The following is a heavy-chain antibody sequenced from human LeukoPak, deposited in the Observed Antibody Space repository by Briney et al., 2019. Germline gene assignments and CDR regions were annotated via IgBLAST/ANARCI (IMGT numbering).Heavy chain of an antibody. V-gene: IGHV3-30-3*01. J-gene: IGHJ4*02. CDR3: ARDSSFDY. CDR1: GFTFSSYA. Sequence: GGSLRLSCAASGFTFSSYAMHWVRQAPGKGLEWVAVISYDGSNKYYADSVKGRFTISRDNSKNTLYLQMNSLRAEDTAVYFCARDSSFDYWGQGTLVTVSS. CDR2: ISYDGSNK.